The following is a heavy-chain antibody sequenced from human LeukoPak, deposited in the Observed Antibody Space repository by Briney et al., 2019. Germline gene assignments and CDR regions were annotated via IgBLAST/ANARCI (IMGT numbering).Heavy chain of an antibody. V-gene: IGHV4-34*01. CDR1: GGSFSAYY. CDR3: ARSNGWYYY. D-gene: IGHD6-19*01. Sequence: SETLSLTCAVYGGSFSAYYWSWIRQPPGKGLEWIGEINHSGSTNYNPSLKSRVTISIDTSKNQFSLEMSSVTAADTAVYYCARSNGWYYYWGQGTLVTVSS. CDR2: INHSGST. J-gene: IGHJ4*02.